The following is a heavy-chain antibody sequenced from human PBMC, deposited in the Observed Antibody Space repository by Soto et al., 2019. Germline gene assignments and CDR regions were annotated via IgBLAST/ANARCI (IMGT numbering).Heavy chain of an antibody. CDR2: INPSGGST. V-gene: IGHV1-46*01. Sequence: ASVKVSCKASGYTFTSYYMHWVRQAPGQGLEWMGIINPSGGSTSYAQKFQGRVTMTRATSTSTVYMELSSLRSEDTAVYYCARGVNYYDSSGYYFVYWGQGTLVTVSS. D-gene: IGHD3-22*01. CDR1: GYTFTSYY. CDR3: ARGVNYYDSSGYYFVY. J-gene: IGHJ4*02.